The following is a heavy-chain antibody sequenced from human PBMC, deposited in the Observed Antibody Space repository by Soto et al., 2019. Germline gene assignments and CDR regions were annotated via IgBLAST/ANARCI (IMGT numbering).Heavy chain of an antibody. Sequence: PSETLSLTCTVSGGSISSYYWSWIRQPPGKGLEWIGYIYYSGSTNYNPSLKSRVTISVDTSKNQFSLKLSSVTAADTAVYYCARGRWDSSSWSYYCYYMDVWGKGTTVTVSS. J-gene: IGHJ6*03. D-gene: IGHD6-13*01. CDR3: ARGRWDSSSWSYYCYYMDV. CDR2: IYYSGST. CDR1: GGSISSYY. V-gene: IGHV4-59*01.